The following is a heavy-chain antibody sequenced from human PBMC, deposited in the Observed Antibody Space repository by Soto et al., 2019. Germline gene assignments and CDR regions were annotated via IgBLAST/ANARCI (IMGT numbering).Heavy chain of an antibody. CDR1: GGSVSSGSYY. Sequence: PSETLSLTCTVSGGSVSSGSYYWSWIRQPPGKGLQWIGYIYYSGSTNYNPSLKSRVTISVDTSKNQSSLKLSSVTAADTAVYYCAREGGSGIDWFDPWGQGTLVTVS. D-gene: IGHD3-10*01. CDR3: AREGGSGIDWFDP. CDR2: IYYSGST. V-gene: IGHV4-61*01. J-gene: IGHJ5*02.